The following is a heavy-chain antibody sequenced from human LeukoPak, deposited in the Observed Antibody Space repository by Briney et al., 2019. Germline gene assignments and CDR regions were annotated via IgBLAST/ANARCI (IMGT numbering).Heavy chain of an antibody. CDR3: ARLWDSSSSLDY. Sequence: SETLSLICSVSGGSISSYYWTWIRQPPGKGLGLEWIGYIYYSGGTSYNPSLKSRVTISIDTSKNQVSLKLSSVTAADTAVYYCARLWDSSSSLDYWGQGTLVTVSS. J-gene: IGHJ4*02. CDR1: GGSISSYY. CDR2: IYYSGGT. V-gene: IGHV4-59*08. D-gene: IGHD6-6*01.